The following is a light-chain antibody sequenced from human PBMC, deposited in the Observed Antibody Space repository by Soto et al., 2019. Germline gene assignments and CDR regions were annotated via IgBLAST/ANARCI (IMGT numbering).Light chain of an antibody. CDR3: QQYDNFPYT. CDR2: EAS. V-gene: IGKV1-33*01. J-gene: IGKJ2*01. CDR1: QDISNY. Sequence: DIQMTQSPSSLSASVGDRATITCQASQDISNYLNWHQQKPGKAPKLRIYEASNLETGVPSRFSGSGSGTDFTFTISSLQPEDIATYYCQQYDNFPYTFGQGTKLEIK.